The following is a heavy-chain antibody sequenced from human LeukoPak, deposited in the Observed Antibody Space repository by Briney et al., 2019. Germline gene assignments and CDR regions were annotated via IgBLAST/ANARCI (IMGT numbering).Heavy chain of an antibody. J-gene: IGHJ4*02. Sequence: SETLSLTCSVSGDSISYFYWSWIRQAAGKGLEWIGRFSSSGTTDYSASLKSRVTMSVDTSKNQLSLKVISVTAADTAVYYCARDAKYYYGSRTYFFFEYWGQGTLLTVSS. V-gene: IGHV4-4*07. CDR1: GDSISYFY. CDR2: FSSSGTT. CDR3: ARDAKYYYGSRTYFFFEY. D-gene: IGHD3-10*01.